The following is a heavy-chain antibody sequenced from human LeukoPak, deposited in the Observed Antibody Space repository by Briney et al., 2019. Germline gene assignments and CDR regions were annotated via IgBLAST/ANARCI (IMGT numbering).Heavy chain of an antibody. CDR3: ARALGSGIYYD. CDR2: FYSGDST. CDR1: GFTVGSNY. V-gene: IGHV3-53*01. J-gene: IGHJ4*02. Sequence: GGSLRLSCAASGFTVGSNYMTWIRQAPGKGLEWVACFYSGDSTFYADSVEGRFTISRDTSTNTLYLQMNKLTADDTAVYYCARALGSGIYYDWGQGTLVTVSS. D-gene: IGHD1-26*01.